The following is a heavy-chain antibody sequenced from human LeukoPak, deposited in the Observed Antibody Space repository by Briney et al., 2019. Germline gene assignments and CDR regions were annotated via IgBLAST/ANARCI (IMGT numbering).Heavy chain of an antibody. J-gene: IGHJ4*02. CDR3: ARARKYSSGWYYDF. Sequence: GESLKISCQGSGYSFINYWIGWVRQMPGKGLEWMGIIYPGDSDTRYSPSFQGQVTISADKSISTAYLQWSSLKASDTAMYYCARARKYSSGWYYDFWGQGTLVTVSS. CDR1: GYSFINYW. D-gene: IGHD6-19*01. V-gene: IGHV5-51*01. CDR2: IYPGDSDT.